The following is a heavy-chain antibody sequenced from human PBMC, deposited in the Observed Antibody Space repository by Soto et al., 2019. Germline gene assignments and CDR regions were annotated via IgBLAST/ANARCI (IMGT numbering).Heavy chain of an antibody. CDR3: DRDRGYCSGGSCYSGWFDP. V-gene: IGHV4-30-2*01. D-gene: IGHD2-15*01. J-gene: IGHJ5*02. CDR2: IYHSGST. CDR1: GGSISSGGYS. Sequence: SETLSLTCAVSGGSISSGGYSWSWIRQPPGKGLEWIGYIYHSGSTYYNPSLKSRVTISVDRSKNQFSLKLSSVTAADTAVYYWDRDRGYCSGGSCYSGWFDPWGQGTLVTVSS.